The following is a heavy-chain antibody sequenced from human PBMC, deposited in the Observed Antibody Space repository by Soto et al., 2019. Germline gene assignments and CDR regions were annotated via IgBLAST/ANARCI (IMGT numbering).Heavy chain of an antibody. Sequence: ASVKVSCKASGYTFTTYTMHWVRQAPGQRLEWMGWINGGNGKTKYSQKFQGRVTITRDTSASTAYMELSSLRSEDTAVYYCARYSGSYEDAFDIWGQGTMVTV. CDR1: GYTFTTYT. D-gene: IGHD1-26*01. CDR2: INGGNGKT. CDR3: ARYSGSYEDAFDI. V-gene: IGHV1-3*01. J-gene: IGHJ3*02.